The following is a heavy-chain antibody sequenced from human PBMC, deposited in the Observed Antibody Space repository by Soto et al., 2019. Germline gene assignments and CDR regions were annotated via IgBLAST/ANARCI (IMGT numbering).Heavy chain of an antibody. CDR2: IRSNAYGGST. D-gene: IGHD6-19*01. J-gene: IGHJ4*02. V-gene: IGHV3-49*04. Sequence: PGGSLRLSCTTSGFTFGDYALSWVRQAPGKGLEWVGFIRSNAYGGSTENAASVKGRFTISRDDSKSIAYLQMNSLKTEDTAVYYCTRSFSAWPFDYWGQGTLVTVSS. CDR3: TRSFSAWPFDY. CDR1: GFTFGDYA.